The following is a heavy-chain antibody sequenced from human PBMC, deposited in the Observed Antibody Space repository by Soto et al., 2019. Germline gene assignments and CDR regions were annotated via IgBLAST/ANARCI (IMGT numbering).Heavy chain of an antibody. CDR1: GFTFSNAW. J-gene: IGHJ6*03. Sequence: PGGSLRLSCAASGFTFSNAWMSWVRQAPGKGLEWVGRIKSKTDGGTTDYAVPVKGRFTISRDDSKNTLYLQMNSLKTEDTAVYYCTASGLERAYYYYYMDVWGKGTTVTVSS. CDR3: TASGLERAYYYYYMDV. V-gene: IGHV3-15*01. D-gene: IGHD1-1*01. CDR2: IKSKTDGGTT.